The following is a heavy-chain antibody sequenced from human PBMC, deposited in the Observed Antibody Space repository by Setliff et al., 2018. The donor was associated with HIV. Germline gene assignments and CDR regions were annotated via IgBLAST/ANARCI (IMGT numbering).Heavy chain of an antibody. CDR3: ARKLRPGHGMDV. CDR2: ISSSGSTR. J-gene: IGHJ6*02. V-gene: IGHV3-48*04. Sequence: PGGSLRLSCAASGFTFSSYSMNWVRQAPGKGLEWVSYISSSGSTRYYAVSVKGRFSISRDNAENSLYLQMSSLRAEDTAVYYCARKLRPGHGMDVWGQGTTVTVSS. D-gene: IGHD3-10*01. CDR1: GFTFSSYS.